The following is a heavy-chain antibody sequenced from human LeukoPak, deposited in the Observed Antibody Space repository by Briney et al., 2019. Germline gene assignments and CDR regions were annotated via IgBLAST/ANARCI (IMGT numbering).Heavy chain of an antibody. CDR1: GFTFSSYA. CDR3: AKGPWDIVVVPAAFDY. D-gene: IGHD2-2*01. J-gene: IGHJ4*02. V-gene: IGHV3-23*01. Sequence: GGSLRLSCAASGFTFSSYAMSWVRQAPGKGLEWVSATSGSGGSTYYADSVKGRFTISRDNSKNTLYLQMNSLRAEDTAVYYCAKGPWDIVVVPAAFDYWGQGTLVTVSS. CDR2: TSGSGGST.